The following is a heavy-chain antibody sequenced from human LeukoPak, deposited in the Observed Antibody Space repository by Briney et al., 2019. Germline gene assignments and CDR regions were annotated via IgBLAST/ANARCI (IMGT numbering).Heavy chain of an antibody. J-gene: IGHJ4*02. CDR1: GGSISSSSYY. CDR3: ARTNVDTAMVYFDY. D-gene: IGHD5-18*01. CDR2: IYYSGST. Sequence: SDTLSLTCTVSGGSISSSSYYWGWIRQPPGKGLEWIGSIYYSGSTYYNPSLKSRVTISVDTSKNQFSLKLSSVTAADTAVYYCARTNVDTAMVYFDYWGQGTLVTVSS. V-gene: IGHV4-39*07.